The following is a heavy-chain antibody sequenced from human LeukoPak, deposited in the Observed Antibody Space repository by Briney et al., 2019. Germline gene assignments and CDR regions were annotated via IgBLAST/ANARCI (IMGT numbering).Heavy chain of an antibody. Sequence: PGGSLRPSCAASGYTVSDKPMTWVRQAAGKGLEWVSVIYSDGSTHYSESVRGRFYISRDNSKNTLYLQMNSLGAEDTAVYYCAASVGDGYDSNWGQGTLVTVSS. J-gene: IGHJ4*02. CDR2: IYSDGST. V-gene: IGHV3-66*01. CDR3: AASVGDGYDSN. CDR1: GYTVSDKP. D-gene: IGHD5-12*01.